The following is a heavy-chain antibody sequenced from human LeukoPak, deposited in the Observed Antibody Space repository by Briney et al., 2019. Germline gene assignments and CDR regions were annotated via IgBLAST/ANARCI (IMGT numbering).Heavy chain of an antibody. J-gene: IGHJ4*02. V-gene: IGHV3-23*01. CDR3: ARSGLSRFDY. Sequence: GGSLRLSCVASRFTFSSYAMSWVRQAPGKGLEWVSTISGSGGSTYYADSVKGRFTISRDNSKNTLYLQMNSLRAEDTAVYYCARSGLSRFDYWGQGTLVTVSS. CDR1: RFTFSSYA. CDR2: ISGSGGST. D-gene: IGHD4/OR15-4a*01.